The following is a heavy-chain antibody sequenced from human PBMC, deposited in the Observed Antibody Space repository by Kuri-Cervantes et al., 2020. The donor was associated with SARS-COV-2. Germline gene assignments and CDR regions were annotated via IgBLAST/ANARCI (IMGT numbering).Heavy chain of an antibody. D-gene: IGHD5-18*01. V-gene: IGHV3-74*01. CDR1: GFTFSSYA. Sequence: GGSLRLSCAASGFTFSSYAMSWVRQVPGRGLEWVARIHKDGSDTIYADSVRGRFTISRDNAKNSLYLQMNSLRAEDTAVYYCARVSLTAMVPWGQGTLVTVSS. J-gene: IGHJ5*02. CDR3: ARVSLTAMVP. CDR2: IHKDGSDT.